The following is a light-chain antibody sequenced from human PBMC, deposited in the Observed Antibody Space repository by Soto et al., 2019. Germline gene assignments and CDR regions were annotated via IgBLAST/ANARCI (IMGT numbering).Light chain of an antibody. CDR3: AAWDDSLNGYVV. J-gene: IGLJ2*01. Sequence: SVLPQPPSASGTPGQRVTISCSGSSSNIGSNTVNWYQQLPGTAPKLLIYSNNPRPSGVPDRFSGSKSGTSASLAISGLQAEDEAEYYGAAWDDSLNGYVVFGGGTKLTVL. V-gene: IGLV1-44*01. CDR2: SNN. CDR1: SSNIGSNT.